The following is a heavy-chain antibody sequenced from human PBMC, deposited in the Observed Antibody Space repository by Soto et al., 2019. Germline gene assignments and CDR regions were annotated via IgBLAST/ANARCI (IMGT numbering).Heavy chain of an antibody. Sequence: ASVKVSCKASGYTFTGSYMHWVRQAPGQGLEWMGWINPNSGGTNYAQKFQGRVTMTRDTSISTAYMELSRLRSDDTAVYYCARGLRRRGSYYYDSSGYYFDYWGQGTLVTVSS. D-gene: IGHD3-22*01. V-gene: IGHV1-2*02. J-gene: IGHJ4*02. CDR3: ARGLRRRGSYYYDSSGYYFDY. CDR2: INPNSGGT. CDR1: GYTFTGSY.